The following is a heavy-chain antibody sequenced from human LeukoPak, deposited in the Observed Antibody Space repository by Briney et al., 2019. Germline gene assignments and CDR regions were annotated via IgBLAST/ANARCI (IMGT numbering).Heavy chain of an antibody. CDR1: GGTFSSYA. D-gene: IGHD1-26*01. V-gene: IGHV1-69*06. J-gene: IGHJ3*02. CDR3: ARVWTPGPIPELYAFDI. Sequence: GASVKVSCKASGGTFSSYAISWVRQAPGQGLEWMGGIIPIFGTANYAQKFQGRVTITADKSTSTAYMELSSLRSEDTAVYYCARVWTPGPIPELYAFDIWGQGTMVTVSS. CDR2: IIPIFGTA.